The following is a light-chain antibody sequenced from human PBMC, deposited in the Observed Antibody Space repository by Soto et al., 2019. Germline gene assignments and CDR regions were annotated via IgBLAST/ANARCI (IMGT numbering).Light chain of an antibody. CDR1: SIVIHHYDY. V-gene: IGLV2-14*01. J-gene: IGLJ1*01. Sequence: QSVLTQPASVSGSPGQSITISCTGTSIVIHHYDYVSWYQHHPSTAPKLMIYDVTNRPSVVSNRLSDSKSGNTASLNITVLQAEDEAVYCYSSYASSSTRVFGTGSKVSAL. CDR3: SSYASSSTRV. CDR2: DVT.